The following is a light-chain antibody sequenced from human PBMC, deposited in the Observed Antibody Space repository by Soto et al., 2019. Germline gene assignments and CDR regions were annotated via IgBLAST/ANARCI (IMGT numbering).Light chain of an antibody. V-gene: IGKV1-9*01. CDR3: QQYKSYPLT. Sequence: IQLTQSPSYRSASEEDRVSMTRWASQGIGNYLAWYQQKPGKAPKLLIYAASTLQSGVPSRFSGSGSGTEYTLTICSLQTHAFATYYCQQYKSYPLTCGVGTKVDIK. CDR1: QGIGNY. J-gene: IGKJ4*02. CDR2: AAS.